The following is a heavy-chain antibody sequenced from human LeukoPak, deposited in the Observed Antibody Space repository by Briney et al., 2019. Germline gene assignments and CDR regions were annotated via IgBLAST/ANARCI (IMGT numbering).Heavy chain of an antibody. CDR3: ARVATGTNWYGMDV. Sequence: SETLSLTCTVSGGSISSYYWSWIRQPAGKGLEWIGRIYTSGSTNYNPSLKSRVTMSVDTSKNHFSLKLSSVTAADTAVYYCARVATGTNWYGMDVWGQGTTVTVSS. D-gene: IGHD1-1*01. V-gene: IGHV4-4*07. CDR2: IYTSGST. CDR1: GGSISSYY. J-gene: IGHJ6*02.